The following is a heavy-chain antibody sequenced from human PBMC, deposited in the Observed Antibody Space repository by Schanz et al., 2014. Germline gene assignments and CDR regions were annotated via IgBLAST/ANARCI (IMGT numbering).Heavy chain of an antibody. J-gene: IGHJ6*02. D-gene: IGHD6-13*01. CDR1: GYTFTSYG. V-gene: IGHV1-18*01. Sequence: QVQLVQSGAEVKKPGASVKVSCKASGYTFTSYGISWVRQAPRQGLEWMGWISPYNGNTNYAQKLQGRVTMTADTSTSTAYMDLRSLRSDDTAVYYCARDNLVSSSWYNYYGMDVWGQGTTVTVSS. CDR2: ISPYNGNT. CDR3: ARDNLVSSSWYNYYGMDV.